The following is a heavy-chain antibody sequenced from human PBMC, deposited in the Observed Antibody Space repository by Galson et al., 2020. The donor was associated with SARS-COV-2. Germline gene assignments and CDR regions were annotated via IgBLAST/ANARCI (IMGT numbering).Heavy chain of an antibody. V-gene: IGHV4-59*01. CDR2: IYYSGST. CDR1: GGSISSYY. Sequence: GSLRLSCTVSGGSISSYYWSWIRQPPGKGLEWIGYIYYSGSTNYNPSLKSRVTISVDTSKNQFSLKLSSVTAADTAVYYCAREQWLVRYFDLWGRGTLVTVSS. CDR3: AREQWLVRYFDL. D-gene: IGHD6-19*01. J-gene: IGHJ2*01.